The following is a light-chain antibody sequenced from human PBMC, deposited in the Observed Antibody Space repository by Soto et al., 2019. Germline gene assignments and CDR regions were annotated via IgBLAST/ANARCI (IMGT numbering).Light chain of an antibody. Sequence: QSALTQPASVSGSPGQSLTISCTGTTSDIGFYDYVSWYQQYPGKAPKLLIYGVTIRPSGISNRFSGSKSGSTASLTISGPQAEDEADYYCCSYADNYSYVFGTGTKVTVL. CDR1: TSDIGFYDY. J-gene: IGLJ1*01. CDR3: CSYADNYSYV. CDR2: GVT. V-gene: IGLV2-14*01.